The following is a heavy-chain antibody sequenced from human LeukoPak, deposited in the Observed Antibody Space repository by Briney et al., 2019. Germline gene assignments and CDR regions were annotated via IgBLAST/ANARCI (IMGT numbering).Heavy chain of an antibody. D-gene: IGHD2-15*01. J-gene: IGHJ6*03. CDR1: GFIFSAYS. CDR2: ISTTSSYI. V-gene: IGHV3-21*04. CDR3: AKNGDRGAYCTGGTCYPYFYYYMDV. Sequence: KAGGSLRLSCAASGFIFSAYSMNWVRQAPGKGLEWVSSISTTSSYIYYADSVKGRFTISRDNSKNTLYLQMNSLRAEDTAIYYCAKNGDRGAYCTGGTCYPYFYYYMDVWGKGTTVTI.